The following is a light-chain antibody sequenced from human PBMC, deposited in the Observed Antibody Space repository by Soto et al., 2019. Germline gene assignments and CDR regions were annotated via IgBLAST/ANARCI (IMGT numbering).Light chain of an antibody. J-gene: IGLJ1*01. CDR2: EVT. CDR3: VSYTDTDTLV. V-gene: IGLV2-14*01. Sequence: QSALTQPASVSGSRGQSIIISCVGRNTDVGQDKSVSWYQQCPGKAPKLLIFEVTNRPSGVSNRFSGSRSGNTASLTISGLQPDDEGDYFCVSYTDTDTLVFGTGTKVTVL. CDR1: NTDVGQDKS.